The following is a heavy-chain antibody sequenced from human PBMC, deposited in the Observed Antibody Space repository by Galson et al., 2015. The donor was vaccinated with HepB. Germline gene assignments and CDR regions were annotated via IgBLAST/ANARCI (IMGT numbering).Heavy chain of an antibody. D-gene: IGHD3-22*01. J-gene: IGHJ4*02. CDR3: AKGGGYYDSSGYHPFDY. CDR2: ISWHGGST. CDR1: GFTFDDYT. V-gene: IGHV3-43*01. Sequence: SLRLSCAASGFTFDDYTMHWVRHAPGKGLEWVSLISWHGGSTYYADSVKGRFTISRDNSKNSLYLQMNSLRTEDTALYYCAKGGGYYDSSGYHPFDYWGQGTLVTVSS.